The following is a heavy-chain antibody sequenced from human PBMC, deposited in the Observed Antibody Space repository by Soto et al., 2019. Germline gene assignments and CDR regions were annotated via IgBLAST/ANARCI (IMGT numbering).Heavy chain of an antibody. Sequence: EVQLVESGGGLVQPGESLRLSCAASGFTFSSYSMHWVRQAPGKGLEYVSVISSYGGSTYYANSVKGRFTISRDNSKNPLYLQMGSRRTEDMAVYYCAKGVNSYGMDVWGQGTTVTVSS. V-gene: IGHV3-64*01. J-gene: IGHJ6*02. CDR3: AKGVNSYGMDV. CDR1: GFTFSSYS. CDR2: ISSYGGST. D-gene: IGHD1-20*01.